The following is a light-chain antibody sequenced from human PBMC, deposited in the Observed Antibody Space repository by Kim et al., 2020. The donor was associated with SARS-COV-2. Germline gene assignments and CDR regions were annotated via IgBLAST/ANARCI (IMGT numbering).Light chain of an antibody. CDR3: QQYGRSPRYT. V-gene: IGKV3-20*01. J-gene: IGKJ2*01. CDR2: GTS. CDR1: QSLTSSY. Sequence: EIVLTQSPGTLSLSPGERVTLSCRASQSLTSSYLAWYQQKPGQAPRLLIYGTSTRATGIPDRFSGGGSGTDFTLTISRMEPEDFAVYYCQQYGRSPRYTFGQGTKLEI.